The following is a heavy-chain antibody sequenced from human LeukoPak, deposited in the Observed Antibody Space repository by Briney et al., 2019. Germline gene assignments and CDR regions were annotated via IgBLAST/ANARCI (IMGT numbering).Heavy chain of an antibody. Sequence: GGSLRLSCAASAFTFSSYWMTWVRQAPGKGLEWVASIKQDGTEKYYVDSLKGRFTISRDNAKNSLYLQMNSLRAEDTAVYYCARGAGGSANYWGQGTLVTVSS. J-gene: IGHJ4*02. CDR2: IKQDGTEK. D-gene: IGHD2-15*01. CDR3: ARGAGGSANY. CDR1: AFTFSSYW. V-gene: IGHV3-7*04.